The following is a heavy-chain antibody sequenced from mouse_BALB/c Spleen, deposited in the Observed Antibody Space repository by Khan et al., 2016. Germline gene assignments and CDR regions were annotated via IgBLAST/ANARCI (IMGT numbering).Heavy chain of an antibody. CDR1: GYTFTDYY. CDR2: IYPGSGNT. CDR3: ARRRNYFDY. Sequence: QVQLKESGAELARPGASVKLSCKASGYTFTDYYINWVKQRTGQGLEWIGEIYPGSGNTYYNEKFKGKATLTADKSSSTAYMQLNSLTSEDSAVYFCARRRNYFDYWGQGTTLTVSS. J-gene: IGHJ2*01. V-gene: IGHV1-77*01.